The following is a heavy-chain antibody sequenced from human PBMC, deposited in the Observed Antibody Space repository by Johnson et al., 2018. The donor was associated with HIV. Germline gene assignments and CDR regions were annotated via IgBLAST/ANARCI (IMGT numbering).Heavy chain of an antibody. J-gene: IGHJ3*02. D-gene: IGHD6-6*01. CDR1: GFTFSNAW. V-gene: IGHV3-30*03. Sequence: QVQLVESGGGLVKPGGSLRLSCADSGFTFSNAWMSWVRQAPGKGLEWLAVISYDGSNKYYADSVKGRFTISRDNSKNTLYLQMNSLRAEDTAVYYCATLSLIAAPDPFDIWGEGTMVTVSS. CDR2: ISYDGSNK. CDR3: ATLSLIAAPDPFDI.